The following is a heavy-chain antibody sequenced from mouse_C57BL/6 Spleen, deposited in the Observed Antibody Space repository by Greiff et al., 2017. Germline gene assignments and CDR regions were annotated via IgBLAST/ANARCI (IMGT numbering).Heavy chain of an antibody. Sequence: VQLKESGPELVKPGASVKMSCKASGYTFTDYNMHWVKQSHGKSLEWIGYINPNNGGTSYNQKFKGKATLTVNKSSSTAYMELRRLTSEDSAVXYCARTVYCGNYEDYAMDYWGQGTSVTVSS. V-gene: IGHV1-22*01. CDR3: ARTVYCGNYEDYAMDY. J-gene: IGHJ4*01. CDR2: INPNNGGT. D-gene: IGHD2-1*01. CDR1: GYTFTDYN.